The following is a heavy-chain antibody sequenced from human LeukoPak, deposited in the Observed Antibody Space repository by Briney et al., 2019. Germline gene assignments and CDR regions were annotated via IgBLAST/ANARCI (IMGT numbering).Heavy chain of an antibody. Sequence: SETLSLTCTVSGGSFSSGSYYWSWIRQPAGQGLEWIGRIYISGSTNYNPSLKSRVTISADTSKNQFSLKLSSVTAADTAVYYCARGSGRDAFDIWGQGTMVTVSS. V-gene: IGHV4-61*02. J-gene: IGHJ3*02. D-gene: IGHD2-15*01. CDR2: IYISGST. CDR3: ARGSGRDAFDI. CDR1: GGSFSSGSYY.